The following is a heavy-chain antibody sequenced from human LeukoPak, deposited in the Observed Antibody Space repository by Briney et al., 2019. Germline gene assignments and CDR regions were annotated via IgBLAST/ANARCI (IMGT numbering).Heavy chain of an antibody. V-gene: IGHV4-39*07. CDR3: ARVSRLFDY. CDR2: IYYSGST. Sequence: PSETLSLTCTVSGGSISSSSYYWGWIRQPPGKGLEWIGSIYYSGSTYYNPSLKSRVSISVDTSKNQFSLKLSSVTAADTAVYYCARVSRLFDYWGQGTLVTVSS. CDR1: GGSISSSSYY. J-gene: IGHJ4*02. D-gene: IGHD3-22*01.